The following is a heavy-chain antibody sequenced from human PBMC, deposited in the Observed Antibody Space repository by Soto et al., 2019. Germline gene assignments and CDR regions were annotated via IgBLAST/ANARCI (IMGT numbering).Heavy chain of an antibody. Sequence: EVQLLESGGGLVQPGGSLRLSCAASGFTFSSYAMSWVRQAPGKGLEWVSAISGSGGSTYYADSVKGRFTISRDNSKNTLYLQMNSLRAEDTAVYYCAKSQRCHTSCYLGNWLDPWGQGTLVTVSS. V-gene: IGHV3-23*01. CDR1: GFTFSSYA. J-gene: IGHJ5*02. CDR3: AKSQRCHTSCYLGNWLDP. CDR2: ISGSGGST. D-gene: IGHD2-2*01.